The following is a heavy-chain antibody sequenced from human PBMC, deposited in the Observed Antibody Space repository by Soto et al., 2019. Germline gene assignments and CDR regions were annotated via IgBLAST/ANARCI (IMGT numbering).Heavy chain of an antibody. CDR1: GGSISSSSYY. D-gene: IGHD4-17*01. V-gene: IGHV4-61*05. CDR3: ARLDYGDYYYYGMDV. Sequence: TLSLTCTVSGGSISSSSYYWGWIRQPPGKGLEWIRYIYYSGSTNYNPSLKSRVTISVDTSKNQFSLKLSSVTAADTAVYYCARLDYGDYYYYGMDVWGQGTTVTVSS. CDR2: IYYSGST. J-gene: IGHJ6*02.